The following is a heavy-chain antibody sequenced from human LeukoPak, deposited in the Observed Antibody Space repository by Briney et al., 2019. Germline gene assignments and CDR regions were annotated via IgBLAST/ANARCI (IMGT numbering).Heavy chain of an antibody. CDR1: GFTFSSYG. Sequence: GGSLRLSCAASGFTFSSYGMHWVRQAPGKGLEWVAVIWYDGSNKYYADSVKGRFTISRDNSKNTLYLQMNSLRAEDTAVYYCAEDLREGTTPIDYWGQGTLVTVSS. CDR2: IWYDGSNK. CDR3: AEDLREGTTPIDY. V-gene: IGHV3-33*06. J-gene: IGHJ4*02. D-gene: IGHD4-11*01.